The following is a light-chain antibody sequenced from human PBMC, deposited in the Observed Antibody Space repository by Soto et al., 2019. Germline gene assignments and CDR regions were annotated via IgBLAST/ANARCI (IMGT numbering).Light chain of an antibody. CDR3: CSSSTTGAPWV. Sequence: QSALTQPASVSGSPGQSITISCTGTSSDVGSHDLVSWYQHHPANAPQLMVYEASKRPSGVSDLFSCSKSGNTASLTISARQGEDEADYFCCSSSTTGAPWVFGGGTKLTVL. V-gene: IGLV2-23*01. J-gene: IGLJ3*02. CDR1: SSDVGSHDL. CDR2: EAS.